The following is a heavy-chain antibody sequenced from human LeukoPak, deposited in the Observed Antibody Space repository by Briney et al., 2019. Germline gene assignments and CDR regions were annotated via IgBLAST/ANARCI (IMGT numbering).Heavy chain of an antibody. CDR2: IYSGGST. D-gene: IGHD3-22*01. CDR3: ATGNYYDSSGYPFGFDY. J-gene: IGHJ4*02. V-gene: IGHV3-53*01. Sequence: PGGSLRLSCAASGFTVSSNYMSWVRQTPGKGLEWVSVIYSGGSTYYADSVKGRFSISRDNSNNTLYLQLNSLRAEDTAVYYCATGNYYDSSGYPFGFDYWGQGTLVTVS. CDR1: GFTVSSNY.